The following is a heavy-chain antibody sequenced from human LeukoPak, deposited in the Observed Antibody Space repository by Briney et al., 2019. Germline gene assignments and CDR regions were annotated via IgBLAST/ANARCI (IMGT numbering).Heavy chain of an antibody. CDR1: GYTFTGYY. CDR3: ARGGPPTGIGYYDFWSGYYNH. D-gene: IGHD3-3*01. J-gene: IGHJ5*02. CDR2: INPNSGGT. Sequence: ASVKVSCKASGYTFTGYYMHWVRQAPGQGLEWMGWINPNSGGTNYAQKFQGRVTMTRDTSISTAYMVLSRLRSDDTAVYYCARGGPPTGIGYYDFWSGYYNHWGQGTLVTVSS. V-gene: IGHV1-2*02.